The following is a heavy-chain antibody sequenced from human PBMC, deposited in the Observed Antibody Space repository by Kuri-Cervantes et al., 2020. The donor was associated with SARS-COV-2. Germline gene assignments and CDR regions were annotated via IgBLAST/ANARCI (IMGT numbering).Heavy chain of an antibody. Sequence: GESLKISCAASGFTVSSNYMTWVRQAPGKGPEWVSIIYSDGSTFYADSVKGRFTISRDNSKNMLHLQMNSLRAEDTAVYYCAKGGGPGSYIPLDYWGQGTLVTVSS. V-gene: IGHV3-66*01. J-gene: IGHJ4*02. D-gene: IGHD1-26*01. CDR3: AKGGGPGSYIPLDY. CDR2: IYSDGST. CDR1: GFTVSSNY.